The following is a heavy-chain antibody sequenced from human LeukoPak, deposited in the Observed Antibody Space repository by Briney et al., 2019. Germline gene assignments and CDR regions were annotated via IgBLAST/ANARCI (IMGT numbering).Heavy chain of an antibody. CDR1: GYTFTGYY. V-gene: IGHV1-8*03. CDR2: INPNSGNT. J-gene: IGHJ4*02. Sequence: ASVKVSCKASGYTFTGYYMHWVRQAPGQGLEWMGWINPNSGNTGYAQKFQGRVTITWNTSISTAYMELSSLRSEDTAVYYCARGLWDYWGQGTLVTVSS. CDR3: ARGLWDY.